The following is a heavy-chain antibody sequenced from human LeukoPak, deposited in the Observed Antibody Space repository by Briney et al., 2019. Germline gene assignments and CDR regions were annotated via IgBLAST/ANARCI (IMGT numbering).Heavy chain of an antibody. D-gene: IGHD4-17*01. CDR3: ARVRSYGDYSDY. CDR1: GYTFTNYG. Sequence: ASVKVSCKASGYTFTNYGVTWVRQAPGQGLQWMGWISAYNGNTNYAQKFQGRISMTIDTSTTTAYMEPRSLRSDDTAIYYCARVRSYGDYSDYWGQGTLVTVSS. CDR2: ISAYNGNT. V-gene: IGHV1-18*04. J-gene: IGHJ4*02.